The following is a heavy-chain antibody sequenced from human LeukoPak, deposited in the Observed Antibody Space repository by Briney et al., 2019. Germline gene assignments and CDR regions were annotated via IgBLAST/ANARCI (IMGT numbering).Heavy chain of an antibody. V-gene: IGHV4-31*03. CDR2: IHDGGAT. CDR3: ATQPGIAAAGLFY. D-gene: IGHD6-13*01. J-gene: IGHJ4*02. CDR1: GGSISNGGYY. Sequence: SQTLSLTCTVSGGSISNGGYYWTWIRQHPGKGLEWIGYIHDGGATYYDPSLKSRVTISLDTSKNQFSLNLTSVTAADTDLYYCATQPGIAAAGLFYWGQGTLVTVSS.